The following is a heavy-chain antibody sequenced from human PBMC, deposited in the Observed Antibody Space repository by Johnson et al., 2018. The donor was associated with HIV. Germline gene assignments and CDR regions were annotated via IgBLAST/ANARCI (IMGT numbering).Heavy chain of an antibody. Sequence: QVQLVESGGGLVKPGGSLRLSCAASGFTFSSYGMHWVRQAPGKGLEWVAFIRYDGSNKYYADSVKGRFTISRDNSKTTLYLQMNSLRDEDTAVYYCAREKIRALDIWGQGTMVTVSS. V-gene: IGHV3-30*02. CDR1: GFTFSSYG. J-gene: IGHJ3*02. CDR3: AREKIRALDI. CDR2: IRYDGSNK.